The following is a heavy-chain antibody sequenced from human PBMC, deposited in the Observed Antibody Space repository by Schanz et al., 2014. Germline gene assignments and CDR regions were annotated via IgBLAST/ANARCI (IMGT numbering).Heavy chain of an antibody. D-gene: IGHD1-1*01. CDR2: IGTSGGT. CDR3: AKIERNED. J-gene: IGHJ4*02. V-gene: IGHV3-23*04. Sequence: EVQLVESGGGLIQPGGSLRLSCAASGFTFSNYVMSWVRQAPGKGLEWVSTIGTSGGTNYAESVKGRFTISRDNSKNTLYLQMNSLRAEDTAVYFCAKIERNEDWGQGTLVTVSS. CDR1: GFTFSNYV.